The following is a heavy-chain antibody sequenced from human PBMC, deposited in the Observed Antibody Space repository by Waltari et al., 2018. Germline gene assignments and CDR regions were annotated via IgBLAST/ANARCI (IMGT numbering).Heavy chain of an antibody. CDR2: ISGDGGNT. J-gene: IGHJ4*02. CDR3: AKVGYGDNDKAPYFDY. Sequence: EVQLVESGGVVVQPGGSLRLSCAASGFTFDDYAMHWVRQAPGKGLEWVTRISGDGGNTYYADTVKGRFTISRDNSKNSLELQMNSLRDEDTAVYYCAKVGYGDNDKAPYFDYWGQGTLVTVSS. V-gene: IGHV3-43D*04. CDR1: GFTFDDYA. D-gene: IGHD4-17*01.